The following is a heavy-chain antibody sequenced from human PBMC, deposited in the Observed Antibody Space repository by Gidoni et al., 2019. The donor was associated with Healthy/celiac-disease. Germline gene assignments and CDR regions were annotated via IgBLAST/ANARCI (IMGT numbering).Heavy chain of an antibody. D-gene: IGHD6-6*01. J-gene: IGHJ4*02. CDR2: IYPGDSDT. Sequence: VQLVQSGAEVQKPWEPLTISSKVSGYSFTSYWIGWVRQMPGKGLEWMGIIYPGDSDTRYSPSFQGQVTISADKSISTAYLQWSSLKASDTAMYYCARRGTSAVSSSSQWGQGTLVTVSS. V-gene: IGHV5-51*03. CDR1: GYSFTSYW. CDR3: ARRGTSAVSSSSQ.